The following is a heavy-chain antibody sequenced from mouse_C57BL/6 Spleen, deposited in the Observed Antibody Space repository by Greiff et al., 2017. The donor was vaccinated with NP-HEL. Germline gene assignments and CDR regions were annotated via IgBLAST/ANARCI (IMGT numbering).Heavy chain of an antibody. D-gene: IGHD1-3*01. J-gene: IGHJ2*01. CDR2: IYPGNGDT. CDR3: ARSLLTSYFDY. V-gene: IGHV1-12*01. CDR1: GYTFTSYN. Sequence: QVQLKQSGAELVRPGASVKMSCKASGYTFTSYNMHWVMQTPRQGLEWIGAIYPGNGDTSYNQKFKGKATLTVDKSSSTAYMQLSSLTSEDSAVYFCARSLLTSYFDYWGQGTTLTVSS.